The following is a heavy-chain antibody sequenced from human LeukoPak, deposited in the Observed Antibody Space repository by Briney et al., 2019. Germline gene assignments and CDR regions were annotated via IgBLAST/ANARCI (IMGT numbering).Heavy chain of an antibody. J-gene: IGHJ4*02. D-gene: IGHD2-15*01. CDR2: IFHSGRT. CDR1: GASVSSSNW. V-gene: IGHV4-4*02. CDR3: ARHYCSGGRCFSQSYFDS. Sequence: SGTLSLTCAVSGASVSSSNWWSWVRQPPGMGLEWIGEIFHSGRTNYNPSLNSRVTISVDTSNNQFSLKLRSVTAADTAVYYCARHYCSGGRCFSQSYFDSWGQGTLVTVSS.